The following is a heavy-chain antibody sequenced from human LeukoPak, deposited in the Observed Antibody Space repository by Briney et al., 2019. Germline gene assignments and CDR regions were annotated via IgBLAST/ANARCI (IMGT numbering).Heavy chain of an antibody. V-gene: IGHV3-74*01. CDR1: GFTFSNYW. Sequence: GGSLGLSCAASGFTFSNYWMHWVRQAPGKGLVWVSLINNDGSSTIYADSVKGRFTVSRDDAKNTLYLQMSSLRAEDTAVYYCARAGSGSAYDYWGQGTLVTVSS. J-gene: IGHJ4*02. D-gene: IGHD3-10*01. CDR2: INNDGSST. CDR3: ARAGSGSAYDY.